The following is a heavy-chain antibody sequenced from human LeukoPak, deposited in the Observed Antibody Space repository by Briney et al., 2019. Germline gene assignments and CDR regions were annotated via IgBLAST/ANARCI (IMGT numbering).Heavy chain of an antibody. Sequence: PSETLSLTCTVSGGSISSYCWSWIRQPPGKGLEWIGYIYYSGSTNYNPSLKSRVTISVDTSKNQFSLKLSSVTAADTAVYYCARGAYPSGYYMDVWGKGTTVTVSS. CDR3: ARGAYPSGYYMDV. V-gene: IGHV4-59*01. CDR1: GGSISSYC. CDR2: IYYSGST. J-gene: IGHJ6*03.